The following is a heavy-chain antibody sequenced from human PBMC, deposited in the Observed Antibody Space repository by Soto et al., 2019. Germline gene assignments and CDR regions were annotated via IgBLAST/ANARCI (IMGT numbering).Heavy chain of an antibody. D-gene: IGHD3-10*01. CDR2: FKPTGGGST. Sequence: ASVKVSCKPSGYTFSGYYVHWVRQAPGQGLEWMGVFKPTGGGSTSYAQRFQGRVTVTRDTSTSTVYMELGSLRFDDTDVYFCASDYGSGVEMDVWGQGTRVTVSS. CDR3: ASDYGSGVEMDV. CDR1: GYTFSGYY. J-gene: IGHJ6*02. V-gene: IGHV1-46*01.